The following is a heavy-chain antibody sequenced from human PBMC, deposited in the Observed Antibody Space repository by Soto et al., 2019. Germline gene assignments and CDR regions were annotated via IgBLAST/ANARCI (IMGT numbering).Heavy chain of an antibody. D-gene: IGHD5-12*01. J-gene: IGHJ4*02. Sequence: SETLSLTCTVSDGSISSDYWSWVRQPPGKGLEWIAYIDNSGNTNYNPSLKSRVTMSVDASKNQFSLKLSSVTAADTAVYYCARRTYSGSSYYFDYWGQGTQVTVSS. CDR3: ARRTYSGSSYYFDY. V-gene: IGHV4-4*09. CDR2: IDNSGNT. CDR1: DGSISSDY.